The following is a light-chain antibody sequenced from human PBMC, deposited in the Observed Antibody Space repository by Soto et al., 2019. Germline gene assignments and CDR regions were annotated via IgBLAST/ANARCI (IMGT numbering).Light chain of an antibody. V-gene: IGLV2-14*01. CDR3: SSYRNSDTHIL. Sequence: QSALTQPRSVSGSPGQSVTISCTGTSSDVGGYNYVSWYQQHPGKAPKLMIYEVSNRPSGVSSRFSGSKSGNTASLTISGLQAEDEAVYHCSSYRNSDTHILFGGGTKVTVL. J-gene: IGLJ3*02. CDR2: EVS. CDR1: SSDVGGYNY.